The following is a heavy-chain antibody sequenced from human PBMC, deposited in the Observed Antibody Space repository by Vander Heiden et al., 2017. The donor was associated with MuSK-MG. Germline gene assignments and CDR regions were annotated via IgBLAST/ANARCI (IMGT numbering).Heavy chain of an antibody. D-gene: IGHD3-22*01. J-gene: IGHJ4*02. CDR2: ISGSGGST. Sequence: EVQLLESGGGLVQPGGSLRLSCAASGFTFSSYAMSWVRQAPGKGLEWVSAISGSGGSTYYADSVKGRFTISRDNSKNTLYLQMNSLRAEDTAVYYCAKAPYYDSSGYPEGWYYFDYWGQGTLVTVSS. CDR3: AKAPYYDSSGYPEGWYYFDY. CDR1: GFTFSSYA. V-gene: IGHV3-23*01.